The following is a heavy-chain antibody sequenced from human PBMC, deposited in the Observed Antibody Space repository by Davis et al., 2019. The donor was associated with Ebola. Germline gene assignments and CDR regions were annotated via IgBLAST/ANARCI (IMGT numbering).Heavy chain of an antibody. CDR3: ARDAYCGGDCYSGAFDI. V-gene: IGHV4-59*01. D-gene: IGHD2-21*02. CDR2: IYYSGST. CDR1: GGSISSYY. Sequence: MPSETLSLTCTVSGGSISSYYWSWIRQPQGKGLEWIGYIYYSGSTNYNPSLKSRVTISVDTSKNQFSLKLSSVTAADTAVYYCARDAYCGGDCYSGAFDIWGQGTMVTVSS. J-gene: IGHJ3*02.